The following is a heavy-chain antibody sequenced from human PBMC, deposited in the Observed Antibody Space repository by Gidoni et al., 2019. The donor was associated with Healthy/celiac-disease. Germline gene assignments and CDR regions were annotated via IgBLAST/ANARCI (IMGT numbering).Heavy chain of an antibody. V-gene: IGHV4-34*01. CDR3: AREDVWADY. J-gene: IGHJ4*02. CDR1: GGSFSGYY. CDR2: INHSGST. D-gene: IGHD3-16*01. Sequence: QVQLQPWGAGLLKPSETLSLTCAVYGGSFSGYYWSWIRQAPGKGLEWMGEINHSGSTNYNPSLKSRVTISVDTSKNQFSLKLSSVTAADTAVYYCAREDVWADYWGQGTLVTVSS.